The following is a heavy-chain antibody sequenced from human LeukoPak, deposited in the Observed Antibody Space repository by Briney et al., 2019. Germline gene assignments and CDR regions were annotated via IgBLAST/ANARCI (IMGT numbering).Heavy chain of an antibody. CDR3: ARVSWRGVIISAPNWFDP. D-gene: IGHD3-10*01. V-gene: IGHV4-39*07. Sequence: SETLSLTCTVSGGSISSSSHYWGWIRQPPGKGLEWIGSISNSGSTYYNPSLKSRVTISVDTSNNQFSLKLSSVTAADTAVYYCARVSWRGVIISAPNWFDPWGQGTLVTVSS. J-gene: IGHJ5*02. CDR1: GGSISSSSHY. CDR2: ISNSGST.